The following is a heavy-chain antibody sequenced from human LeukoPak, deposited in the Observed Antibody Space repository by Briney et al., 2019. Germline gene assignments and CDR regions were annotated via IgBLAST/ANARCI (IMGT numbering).Heavy chain of an antibody. Sequence: GGSLRLSCAASGFTFSTYWMHWVRQAPGKGLVWVSRINTDGSSTTYADSVKGRFTISRDNAKNTLYLQLNSLRAEDTAVYYCARGRYSGMDVWGQGTTVAVSS. CDR1: GFTFSTYW. CDR2: INTDGSST. V-gene: IGHV3-74*01. J-gene: IGHJ6*02. CDR3: ARGRYSGMDV.